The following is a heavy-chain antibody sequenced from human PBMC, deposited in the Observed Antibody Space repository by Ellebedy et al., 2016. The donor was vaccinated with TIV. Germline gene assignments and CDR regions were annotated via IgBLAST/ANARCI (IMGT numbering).Heavy chain of an antibody. V-gene: IGHV4-34*01. CDR2: VNHREST. CDR3: ARCHFHDVDLDHWYFDL. Sequence: SETLSLTCAVFGGSFSGYSWSWIRQPPGKGLEWIGSVNHRESTNYNPSLKSRVTMSVDTSKNQFSLRLRSVTTAETAVYYCARCHFHDVDLDHWYFDLWGRGTLVTVSS. J-gene: IGHJ2*01. CDR1: GGSFSGYS. D-gene: IGHD1-1*01.